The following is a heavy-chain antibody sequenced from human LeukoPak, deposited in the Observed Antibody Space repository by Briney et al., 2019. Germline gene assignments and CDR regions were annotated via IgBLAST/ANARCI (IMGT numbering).Heavy chain of an antibody. D-gene: IGHD3-10*01. CDR3: ARDRGRFGELYDAFDI. V-gene: IGHV4-59*01. Sequence: SETLSLTCTVSGGSISSYYWSWIRQPPGKGLEWIGYIYYSGSTNYNPSLKSRVTISVDTSKNQFSLKLSSVTAADTAVYYCARDRGRFGELYDAFDIWGQGTMVTVSS. CDR1: GGSISSYY. J-gene: IGHJ3*02. CDR2: IYYSGST.